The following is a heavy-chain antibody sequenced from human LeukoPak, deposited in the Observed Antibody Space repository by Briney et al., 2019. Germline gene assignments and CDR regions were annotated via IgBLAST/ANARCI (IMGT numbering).Heavy chain of an antibody. CDR3: ARRYCSSTNCPLDY. J-gene: IGHJ4*02. CDR1: GYSISNGFY. D-gene: IGHD2-2*01. CDR2: VYHSGST. V-gene: IGHV4-38-2*01. Sequence: SETLSLTCAVSGYSISNGFYWGWIRQPPGKGLEWIGSVYHSGSTYYNPSLKSRVSISVDTSKNQFSLKLSSATAADTAVYYCARRYCSSTNCPLDYWGQGTLVTVSS.